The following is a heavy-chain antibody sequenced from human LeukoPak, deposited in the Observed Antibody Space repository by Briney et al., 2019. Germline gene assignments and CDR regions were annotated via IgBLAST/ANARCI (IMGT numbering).Heavy chain of an antibody. V-gene: IGHV3-23*01. J-gene: IGHJ4*02. CDR1: GFTFSSYA. CDR2: ISGSGGST. Sequence: SGGSLRLSCAASGFTFSSYAMSWVRQAPGKGLEWVSAISGSGGSTYCADSVKGRFTISRDNSKNTLYLQMNSLRAEDTAVYYCAKDRRARYSYGPGGFDYWGQGTLVTVSS. D-gene: IGHD5-18*01. CDR3: AKDRRARYSYGPGGFDY.